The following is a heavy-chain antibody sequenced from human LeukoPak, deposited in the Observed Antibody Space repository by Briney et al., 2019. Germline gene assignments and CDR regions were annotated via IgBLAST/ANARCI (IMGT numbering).Heavy chain of an antibody. CDR3: ARHRTGYCSSTSCPGV. J-gene: IGHJ4*02. CDR2: IYYSGST. V-gene: IGHV4-39*01. Sequence: SETLSLTCTVSGGSVSSESYYWGWIRQPPGKGLEWIGTIYYSGSTYYNPSLKSRVTISVDTSKNQFSLKLSSVTAADTAVYYCARHRTGYCSSTSCPGVWGQGTLVTVSS. CDR1: GGSVSSESYY. D-gene: IGHD2-2*01.